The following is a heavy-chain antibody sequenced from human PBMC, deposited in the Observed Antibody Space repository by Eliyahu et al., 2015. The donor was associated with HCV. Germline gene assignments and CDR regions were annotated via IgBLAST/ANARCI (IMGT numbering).Heavy chain of an antibody. V-gene: IGHV4-34*01. J-gene: IGHJ6*02. D-gene: IGHD3-3*01. CDR1: GGXFSGYS. CDR3: ARGGHDFWSGYYSVGGMDV. Sequence: QVQLQQWGAGLLKPSETLSLXCAVYGGXFSGYSWSWIRQPPGKGLEGIGKINHSGSTNYNPSLKSRVTISVDTSKNQFSLKLSSVSAADTAVYYCARGGHDFWSGYYSVGGMDVWGQGTTVTVSS. CDR2: INHSGST.